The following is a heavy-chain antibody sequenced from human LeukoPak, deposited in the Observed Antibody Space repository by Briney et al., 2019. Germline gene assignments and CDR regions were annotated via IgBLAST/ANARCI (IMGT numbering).Heavy chain of an antibody. D-gene: IGHD3-22*01. Sequence: ASVKVSCKASGYTFTSYYMHWVRQAPGQGLEWMGIINPSGGSTSYAQKFQGRVTMTRDTSTSTVYMELSSLRSEDMAVYYCAADSSGYYNFDYWGQGTLVTVSS. CDR1: GYTFTSYY. CDR2: INPSGGST. J-gene: IGHJ4*02. V-gene: IGHV1-46*01. CDR3: AADSSGYYNFDY.